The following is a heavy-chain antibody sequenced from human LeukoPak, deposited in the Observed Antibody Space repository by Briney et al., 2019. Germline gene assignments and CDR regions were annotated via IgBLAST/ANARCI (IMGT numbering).Heavy chain of an antibody. CDR3: ARAGITMVRGVIYY. CDR2: IYYSGST. Sequence: PSETLSLTCTVSGGSISSSSYYWGWIRQPPGKGLEWIGSIYYSGSTYYNPSLKSRVTISVDTSKNQFSLKLSSVTAADTAVYYCARAGITMVRGVIYYWGQGTLVTVSS. V-gene: IGHV4-39*07. CDR1: GGSISSSSYY. D-gene: IGHD3-10*01. J-gene: IGHJ4*02.